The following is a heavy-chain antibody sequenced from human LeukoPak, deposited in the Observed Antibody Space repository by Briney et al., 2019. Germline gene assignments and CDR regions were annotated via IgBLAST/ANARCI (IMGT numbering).Heavy chain of an antibody. J-gene: IGHJ4*02. CDR3: ARDFAPYDSSGFFDY. CDR1: GYTFTSYY. Sequence: ASVKVSCKASGYTFTSYYMHWVRQAPGQGLEWMGIINPSGGSTSYAQKFQGRVTMTRDTPTSTVYMELSSLRSEDTAVYYCARDFAPYDSSGFFDYWGQGTLVTVSS. V-gene: IGHV1-46*01. CDR2: INPSGGST. D-gene: IGHD3-22*01.